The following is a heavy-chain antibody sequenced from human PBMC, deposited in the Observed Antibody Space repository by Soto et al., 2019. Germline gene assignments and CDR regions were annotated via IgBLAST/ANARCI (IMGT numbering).Heavy chain of an antibody. D-gene: IGHD2-21*01. V-gene: IGHV4-30-4*01. J-gene: IGHJ3*01. Sequence: QVQLQEAGPGLVKPSQTLSLTCIVSGGSISSGNHFWSWIRQPPGKGLEWIGYIFYSGTAYYNSSLKSRVSISVDTAKNQFSLNLSSVIAADTAMYYCAREVITPVHQGADDAFEVWGKGTMVTVSS. CDR2: IFYSGTA. CDR3: AREVITPVHQGADDAFEV. CDR1: GGSISSGNHF.